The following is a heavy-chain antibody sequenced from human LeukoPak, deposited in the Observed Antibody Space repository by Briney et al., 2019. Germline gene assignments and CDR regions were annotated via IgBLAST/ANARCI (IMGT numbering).Heavy chain of an antibody. CDR1: GGTFSSYA. D-gene: IGHD7-27*01. CDR2: IIPIFGTA. J-gene: IGHJ6*02. V-gene: IGHV1-69*13. Sequence: SVKVSCKASGGTFSSYAISWVRQAPGQGLEWMGGIIPIFGTANYAQKFQGRATITADESTSTAYMELSSLRSEDTAVYYCARTDNRGNSPVDVWGQGTTVTVSS. CDR3: ARTDNRGNSPVDV.